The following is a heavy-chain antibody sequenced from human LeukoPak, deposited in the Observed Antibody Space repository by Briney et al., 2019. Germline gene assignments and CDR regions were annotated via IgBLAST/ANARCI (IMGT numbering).Heavy chain of an antibody. D-gene: IGHD6-13*01. V-gene: IGHV4-34*01. CDR2: INHSGST. CDR3: ARGVGSSWYFY. CDR1: GGSFSAYY. Sequence: PSETLSLTCAGYGGSFSAYYWSWIGQPPGKGLEWIGEINHSGSTNYNPSLKSRVTISVDTSKNPFSLKLSSVTAADTAVYYCARGVGSSWYFYWGQGTLVTVSS. J-gene: IGHJ4*02.